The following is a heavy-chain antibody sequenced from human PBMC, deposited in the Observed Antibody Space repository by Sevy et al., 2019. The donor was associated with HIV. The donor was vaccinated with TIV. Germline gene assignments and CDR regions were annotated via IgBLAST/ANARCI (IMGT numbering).Heavy chain of an antibody. CDR2: ISYDGSNK. CDR1: GFTFRNYA. D-gene: IGHD3-10*01. J-gene: IGHJ4*02. Sequence: GGSLRLSCTASGFTFRNYAMNWVRQAPGKGLERVALISYDGSNKYYADSVRGRFAISRDNSKNTLYLQMNSLRPEDTAIYYCAREGLLWFVYYFDNWGQGTLVTVSS. CDR3: AREGLLWFVYYFDN. V-gene: IGHV3-30*09.